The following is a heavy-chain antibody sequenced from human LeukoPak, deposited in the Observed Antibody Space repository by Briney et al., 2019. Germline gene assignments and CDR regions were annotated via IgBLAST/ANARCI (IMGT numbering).Heavy chain of an antibody. D-gene: IGHD2-15*01. CDR1: GFTFSSYA. V-gene: IGHV3-23*01. CDR2: ISGSGSGT. Sequence: PGGSLRLPCAASGFTFSSYAMSWVRQAPGKGLEWVSAISGSGSGTYYVDSVKGRFTISRDNSKNTLYLQMNSLRAEDTAVYYCAKGDRSGGSAYGAFDIWGQGTMVTVSS. CDR3: AKGDRSGGSAYGAFDI. J-gene: IGHJ3*02.